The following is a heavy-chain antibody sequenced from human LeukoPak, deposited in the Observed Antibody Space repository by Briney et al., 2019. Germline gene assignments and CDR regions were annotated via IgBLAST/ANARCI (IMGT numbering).Heavy chain of an antibody. V-gene: IGHV4-39*01. CDR3: GTGGGYREDWVNY. J-gene: IGHJ4*02. CDR2: IYYSGST. CDR1: GGSISSSSYY. D-gene: IGHD5-18*01. Sequence: SETLSLTCTVSGGSISSSSYYWGWIRQPPGKGLEWIGSIYYSGSTYYNPSLKSRVTISVDTSKNQFTLKLSSVTAADTAVYYRGTGGGYREDWVNYWGQGTLVTVSS.